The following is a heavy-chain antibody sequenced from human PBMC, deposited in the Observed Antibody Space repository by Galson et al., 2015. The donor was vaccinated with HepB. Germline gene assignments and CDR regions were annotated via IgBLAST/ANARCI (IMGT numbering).Heavy chain of an antibody. J-gene: IGHJ4*02. CDR3: ARPSTHCSGGSCYSAAFDY. D-gene: IGHD2-15*01. V-gene: IGHV5-51*03. CDR1: GYSFTSYW. CDR2: IYPGDSDT. Sequence: QSGAEVKKPGESLKISCKGSGYSFTSYWIGWVRQMPGKGLEWMGIIYPGDSDTRYSPSFQGQVTISADKSISTAYLQWSSLKASDTAMYYCARPSTHCSGGSCYSAAFDYWGQGTLVTVSS.